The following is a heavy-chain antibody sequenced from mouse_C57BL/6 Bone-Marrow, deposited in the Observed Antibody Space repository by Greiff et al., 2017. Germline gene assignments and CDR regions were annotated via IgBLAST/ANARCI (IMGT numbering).Heavy chain of an antibody. CDR1: GFTFSSYA. J-gene: IGHJ4*01. V-gene: IGHV5-4*03. CDR3: ARGMDY. Sequence: EVMLVESGGGLVKPGGSLKLSCAASGFTFSSYAMSWVRQTPEKRLEWVGTFSAGGGYTNYPEKVKGQFTISRDNAKNNLYLQISHLKSEDTAMYDCARGMDYWGQGTSVTVSS. CDR2: FSAGGGYT.